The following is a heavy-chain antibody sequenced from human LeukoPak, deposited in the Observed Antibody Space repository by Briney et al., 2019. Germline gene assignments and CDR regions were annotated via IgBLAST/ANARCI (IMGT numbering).Heavy chain of an antibody. CDR3: ARLTPGYYDFWSGQRPFDY. CDR2: INPNSGGT. V-gene: IGHV1-2*06. CDR1: GYTFTGYY. J-gene: IGHJ4*02. Sequence: GSVKVSCKASGYTFTGYYMHWVRQAPGQGLEWMGRINPNSGGTNYAQKFQGRVTMTRDTSISTAYMELSRLRSDDTAVYYCARLTPGYYDFWSGQRPFDYWGQGTLVTVSS. D-gene: IGHD3-3*01.